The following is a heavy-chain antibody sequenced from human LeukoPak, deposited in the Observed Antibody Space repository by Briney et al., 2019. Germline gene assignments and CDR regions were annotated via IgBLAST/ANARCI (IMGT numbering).Heavy chain of an antibody. CDR1: GYTFTGYY. Sequence: ASVKVSCKASGYTFTGYYMHWVRQAPGQGLEWMGWINPNSGGTNYAQGFQGRVTMTRDTSISTVYMELSRLRSDDTAVYYCARAGLGYSSSWDYYYYMDVWGKGTTVTISS. CDR2: INPNSGGT. D-gene: IGHD6-13*01. CDR3: ARAGLGYSSSWDYYYYMDV. V-gene: IGHV1-2*02. J-gene: IGHJ6*03.